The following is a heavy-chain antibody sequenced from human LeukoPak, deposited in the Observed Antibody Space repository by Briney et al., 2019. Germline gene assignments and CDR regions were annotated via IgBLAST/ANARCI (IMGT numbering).Heavy chain of an antibody. CDR2: IYYSGNT. V-gene: IGHV4-39*07. D-gene: IGHD2/OR15-2a*01. Sequence: SETLSLTCTVSGGSISSSNYYWGWIRQPPGKGLEWIGSIYYSGNTYYNPSLKSRLTLSVATSKNQFSLMLRSVSAADTAVYYCGRALGRLSVFVPGGQGTLVTVSS. CDR3: GRALGRLSVFVP. J-gene: IGHJ5*02. CDR1: GGSISSSNYY.